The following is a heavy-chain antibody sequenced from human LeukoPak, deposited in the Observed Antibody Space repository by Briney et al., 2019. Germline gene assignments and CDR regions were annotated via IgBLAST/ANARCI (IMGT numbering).Heavy chain of an antibody. V-gene: IGHV1-2*02. CDR1: GYTFSDYY. D-gene: IGHD4-11*01. J-gene: IGHJ4*02. CDR2: INPNSGDT. Sequence: GASVKVSCKASGYTFSDYYMHWVRQAPGQGLEWMGWINPNSGDTHYAQMFQGRVTMTRDTSINAAYMELRRVRSDDTAVYYCAKSAQYSSAWFTGCFDYWGQGSLVTVSS. CDR3: AKSAQYSSAWFTGCFDY.